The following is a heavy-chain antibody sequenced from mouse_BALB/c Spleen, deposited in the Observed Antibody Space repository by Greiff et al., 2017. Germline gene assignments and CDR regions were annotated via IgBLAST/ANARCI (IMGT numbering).Heavy chain of an antibody. D-gene: IGHD3-1*01. Sequence: QVHVKQPGAELVKPGASVKLSCKASGYTFTSYYMYWVKQRPGQGLEWIGGINPSNGGTNFNEKFKSKATLTVDKSSSTAYMQLSSLTSEDSAVYYCTRQLGLRLYYFDYWGQGTTLTVSS. CDR2: INPSNGGT. CDR1: GYTFTSYY. V-gene: IGHV1S81*02. CDR3: TRQLGLRLYYFDY. J-gene: IGHJ2*01.